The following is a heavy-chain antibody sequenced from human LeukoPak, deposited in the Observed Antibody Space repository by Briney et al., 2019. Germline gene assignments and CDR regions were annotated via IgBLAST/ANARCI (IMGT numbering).Heavy chain of an antibody. CDR2: INPSGGST. CDR1: GYTFTSYG. Sequence: ASVKVSCKASGYTFTSYGISWVRQAPGQGLEWMGIINPSGGSTSYAQKFQGRVTMTRDTSTSTVYMELSSLRSEDTAVYYCASTIPYYYDSSGPHNNYYFDYWGQGTLVTVSS. D-gene: IGHD3-22*01. CDR3: ASTIPYYYDSSGPHNNYYFDY. J-gene: IGHJ4*02. V-gene: IGHV1-46*01.